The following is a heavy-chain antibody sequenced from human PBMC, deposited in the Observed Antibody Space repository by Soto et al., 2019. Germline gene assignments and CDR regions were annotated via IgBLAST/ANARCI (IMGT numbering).Heavy chain of an antibody. CDR2: INHSGSS. V-gene: IGHV4-34*01. Sequence: SETLSLTCAVYGGSFSGYYWTWIRQPPGTGLEWIGEINHSGSSIYNPSLKNRVTISTMSNNKFSLELSSVTAADTAVYYCTRGLLTGSYYSGGWYYFDSWGQGTMVTVSS. CDR1: GGSFSGYY. D-gene: IGHD1-26*01. J-gene: IGHJ4*02. CDR3: TRGLLTGSYYSGGWYYFDS.